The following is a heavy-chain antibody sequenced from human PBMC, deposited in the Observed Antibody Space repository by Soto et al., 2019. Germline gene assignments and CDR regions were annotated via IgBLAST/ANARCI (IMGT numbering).Heavy chain of an antibody. CDR1: GYTFTSYD. V-gene: IGHV1-8*01. D-gene: IGHD4-17*01. CDR3: ARDLRAYGDYDRDNWFDP. J-gene: IGHJ5*02. Sequence: ASVKVSCKASGYTFTSYDINWVRQATGQGLEWMGWMNPNSGNTNYAQKFQGRVTMTRDTSTSTAYMELSSLRSDDTAVYYCARDLRAYGDYDRDNWFDPWHQATLVTVPQ. CDR2: MNPNSGNT.